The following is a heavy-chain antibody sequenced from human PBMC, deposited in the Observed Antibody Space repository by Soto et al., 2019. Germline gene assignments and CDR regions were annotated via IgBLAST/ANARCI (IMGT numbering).Heavy chain of an antibody. CDR1: GGSISGYY. CDR2: IYYSGST. D-gene: IGHD6-6*01. CDR3: ARYSSSPGVDNWFDP. Sequence: SETLSLTCTVSGGSISGYYWSWIRQPPGKGLEWIGYIYYSGSTNYNPSLKSRVTISVDTSKNQFSLKLSSVTAADTAVYYCARYSSSPGVDNWFDPWGQGTLVTVSS. J-gene: IGHJ5*02. V-gene: IGHV4-59*01.